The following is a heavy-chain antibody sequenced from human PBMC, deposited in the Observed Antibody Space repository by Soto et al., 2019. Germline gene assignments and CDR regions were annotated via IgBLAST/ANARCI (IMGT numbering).Heavy chain of an antibody. Sequence: GESLKISCAASGFTFSAYAMSWVRQAPGKGLEWVSGISGSGGSTDYADSVKGRFTISRDNSKNTLYLQMDSLRAEDTAVYYCAKYSATANFGVVTHNELDYWGLGTLVTVPQ. J-gene: IGHJ4*02. V-gene: IGHV3-23*01. CDR3: AKYSATANFGVVTHNELDY. CDR1: GFTFSAYA. CDR2: ISGSGGST. D-gene: IGHD3-3*01.